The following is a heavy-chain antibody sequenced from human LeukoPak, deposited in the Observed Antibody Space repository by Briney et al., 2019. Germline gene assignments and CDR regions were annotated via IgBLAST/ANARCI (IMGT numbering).Heavy chain of an antibody. V-gene: IGHV3-74*01. CDR3: ARGGPDSSDYSSLFDY. CDR2: INSDGSSR. D-gene: IGHD3-22*01. Sequence: GSLRLSCAASGFTFSNYWMSWVRQAPGKGLVWVSRINSDGSSRHYADSVKGRFTISRDNAKNTLHLQMTSLRAEDTAVYYCARGGPDSSDYSSLFDYWGRGILVTVSS. CDR1: GFTFSNYW. J-gene: IGHJ4*02.